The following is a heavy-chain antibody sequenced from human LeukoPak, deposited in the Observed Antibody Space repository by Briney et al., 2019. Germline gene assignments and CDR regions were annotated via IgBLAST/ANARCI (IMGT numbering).Heavy chain of an antibody. V-gene: IGHV3-74*01. CDR3: ARGGPDSSDYSSLFDY. CDR2: INSDGSSR. D-gene: IGHD3-22*01. Sequence: GSLRLSCAASGFTFSNYWMSWVRQAPGKGLVWVSRINSDGSSRHYADSVKGRFTISRDNAKNTLHLQMTSLRAEDTAVYYCARGGPDSSDYSSLFDYWGRGILVTVSS. CDR1: GFTFSNYW. J-gene: IGHJ4*02.